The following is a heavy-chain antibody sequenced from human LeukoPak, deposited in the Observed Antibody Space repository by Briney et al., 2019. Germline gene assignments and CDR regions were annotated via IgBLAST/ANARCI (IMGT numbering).Heavy chain of an antibody. J-gene: IGHJ3*02. Sequence: PSETLSLTSAVCGGSFSGYYWSWIRQPPGKGLEWIGEINNSGSTNYNPSLRSRVTISVDTSKNQFSLKLSSVAAADTAVYYCARACYDSSGFDAFDIWGQGTMVTVSS. CDR1: GGSFSGYY. D-gene: IGHD3-22*01. V-gene: IGHV4-34*01. CDR2: INNSGST. CDR3: ARACYDSSGFDAFDI.